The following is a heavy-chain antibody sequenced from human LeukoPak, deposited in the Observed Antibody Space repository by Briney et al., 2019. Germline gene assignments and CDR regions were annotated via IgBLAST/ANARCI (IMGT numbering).Heavy chain of an antibody. CDR2: IYTSGST. CDR1: GGSISSGSYY. Sequence: SQTLSLTCTVSGGSISSGSYYWSWIRQPAGKGLEWIGRIYTSGSTNYNPSLKSRVTISVDTSKNQFPLKLSSVTAADTAVYYCARGSRRDGYNLRGDFDYWGQGTLVTVSS. V-gene: IGHV4-61*02. J-gene: IGHJ4*02. CDR3: ARGSRRDGYNLRGDFDY. D-gene: IGHD5-24*01.